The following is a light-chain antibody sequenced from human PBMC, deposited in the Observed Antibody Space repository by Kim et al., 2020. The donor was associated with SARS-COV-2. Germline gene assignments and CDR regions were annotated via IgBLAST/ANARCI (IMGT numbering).Light chain of an antibody. V-gene: IGKV3-15*01. CDR2: GAS. Sequence: VSPGERATLSGRASQSVSSNLAWYQQKPGQAPRLLIYGASTRATGIPARFSGSGSGTEFTLTISSLQSEDFAVYYCQQYNNWPHWTFGQGTKVDIK. J-gene: IGKJ1*01. CDR1: QSVSSN. CDR3: QQYNNWPHWT.